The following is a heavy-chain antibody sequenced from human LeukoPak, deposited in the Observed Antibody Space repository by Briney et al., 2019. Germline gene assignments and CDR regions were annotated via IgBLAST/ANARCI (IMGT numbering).Heavy chain of an antibody. J-gene: IGHJ6*02. D-gene: IGHD4-11*01. V-gene: IGHV4-34*01. CDR1: GGSFSGQY. CDR3: ARDRYSNSFYYYYAMDV. Sequence: SETLSLTCAVFGGSFSGQYWSWIRQPPGKGLEWIGEINHRGSTTYNPSLKSRVTISVDTSKSQFSLKVRSLTAADTAVYYCARDRYSNSFYYYYAMDVWGQGTTVTVSS. CDR2: INHRGST.